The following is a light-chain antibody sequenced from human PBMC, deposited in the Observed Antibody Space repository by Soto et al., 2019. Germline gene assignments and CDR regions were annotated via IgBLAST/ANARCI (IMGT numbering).Light chain of an antibody. V-gene: IGKV3-15*01. CDR3: QPYYSWSRT. CDR1: QGSGDT. J-gene: IGKJ4*01. Sequence: VVIMQSSATRPVSPEYGATLSSKASQGSGDTVDWYQHKPGQTPRLIIYETSPRATGGPTRFSGCRSGADFTLTSNGLPSVVFAVYYGQPYYSWSRTFGEGTKVDIK. CDR2: ETS.